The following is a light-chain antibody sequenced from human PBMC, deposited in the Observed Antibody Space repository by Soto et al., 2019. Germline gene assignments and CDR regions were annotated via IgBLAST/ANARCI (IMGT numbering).Light chain of an antibody. Sequence: GARVIIPCRASQSISSWLAWYQQKPGKVPNLLIYDASNLESGVPSRFSGSGSGTEFTLIISNLQPDDFATYYCQQFKDYVWTFGQGTKVDIK. V-gene: IGKV1-5*01. CDR3: QQFKDYVWT. CDR1: QSISSW. J-gene: IGKJ1*01. CDR2: DAS.